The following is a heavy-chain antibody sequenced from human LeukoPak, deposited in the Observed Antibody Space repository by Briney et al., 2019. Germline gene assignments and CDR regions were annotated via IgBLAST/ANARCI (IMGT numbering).Heavy chain of an antibody. D-gene: IGHD4-23*01. J-gene: IGHJ4*02. CDR1: GYSISSGYY. CDR3: ARDFYGGYSIDS. CDR2: IYHSGST. V-gene: IGHV4-38-2*02. Sequence: PSETLSLTCTVSGYSISSGYYWGWIRQPPGKGLEWIGSIYHSGSTYFNPSLKSRVTISVDTTKNQFSLKPSSVTAADTAVYFCARDFYGGYSIDSWGQGTLVTVSS.